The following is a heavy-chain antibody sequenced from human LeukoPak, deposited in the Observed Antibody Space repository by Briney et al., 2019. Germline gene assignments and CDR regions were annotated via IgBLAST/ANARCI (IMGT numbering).Heavy chain of an antibody. D-gene: IGHD3-22*01. V-gene: IGHV3-21*01. Sequence: PGRSLRLSCAASGFTFDDYAMHWVRQAPGKGLEWVSSISSSSSYIYYADSVKGRFTISRDNAKNSLYLQMSSLRAEDTAVYYCARDLIYYDSSGSDYWGQGTLVTVSS. CDR3: ARDLIYYDSSGSDY. CDR1: GFTFDDYA. J-gene: IGHJ4*02. CDR2: ISSSSSYI.